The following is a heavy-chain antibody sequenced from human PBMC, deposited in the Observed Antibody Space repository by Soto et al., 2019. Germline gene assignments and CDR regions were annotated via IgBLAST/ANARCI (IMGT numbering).Heavy chain of an antibody. CDR3: ARGYSHYAH. Sequence: TSETLSLTCTVSGGSVSRDSNFWSWIRQPPGKGLEWIGYIYYSGPSRYNPSLESRVTISIDSSKNQVSLTLTSVTAADTAVYYCARGYSHYAHWGRGTLVTVSS. CDR1: GGSVSRDSNF. J-gene: IGHJ4*02. D-gene: IGHD4-4*01. V-gene: IGHV4-61*01. CDR2: IYYSGPS.